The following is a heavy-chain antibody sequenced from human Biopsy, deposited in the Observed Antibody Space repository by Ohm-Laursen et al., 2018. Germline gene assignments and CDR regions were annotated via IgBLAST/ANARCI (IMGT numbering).Heavy chain of an antibody. CDR3: ARGSRRRGREGGMDG. V-gene: IGHV3-21*01. D-gene: IGHD1-26*01. J-gene: IGHJ6*02. CDR2: ISETSSHI. CDR1: GFSVSSYD. Sequence: SLRLSCSASGFSVSSYDMNWVRQAPGKGLEWISYISETSSHIYDADSVRGRFTVARDIAKNSLYLQLNSLRVEDTAVYYCARGSRRRGREGGMDGWGQGTTVTVSS.